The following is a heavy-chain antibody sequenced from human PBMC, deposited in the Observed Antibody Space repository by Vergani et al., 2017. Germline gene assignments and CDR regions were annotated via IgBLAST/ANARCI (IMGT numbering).Heavy chain of an antibody. CDR2: INHSGST. CDR1: GGSFSGYY. J-gene: IGHJ6*02. D-gene: IGHD3-3*01. V-gene: IGHV4-34*01. Sequence: QVQLQQWGAGLLKPSETLSLTCAVYGGSFSGYYWSWIRQPPGKGLEWIGEINHSGSTNYNPSLKSRVTISVDTPKNQFSLKLSSVTAADTAVYYCAKDRGLRFFRFVGGMDVWGQGTTVTVSS. CDR3: AKDRGLRFFRFVGGMDV.